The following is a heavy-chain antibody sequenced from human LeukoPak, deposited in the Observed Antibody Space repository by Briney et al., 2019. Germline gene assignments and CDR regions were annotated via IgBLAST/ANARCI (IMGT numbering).Heavy chain of an antibody. Sequence: SETLSLTCTVSGGSISSYYCSWIRQPPGKGLEWIGYIYYSGSTNYNPSLKSRVTISVDTSKNQFSLKLSSVTAADSAVYYCARDWESGSYFAWFDPWGQGTLVTVSS. CDR2: IYYSGST. J-gene: IGHJ5*02. CDR3: ARDWESGSYFAWFDP. CDR1: GGSISSYY. D-gene: IGHD1-26*01. V-gene: IGHV4-59*01.